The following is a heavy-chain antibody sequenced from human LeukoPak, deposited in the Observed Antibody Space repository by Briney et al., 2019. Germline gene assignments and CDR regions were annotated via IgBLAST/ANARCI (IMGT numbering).Heavy chain of an antibody. CDR3: ARDPTVVQSYFDY. CDR2: INTNTGNP. D-gene: IGHD4-23*01. CDR1: GYTFTSYA. J-gene: IGHJ4*02. V-gene: IGHV7-4-1*02. Sequence: ASVKVSCKASGYTFTSYAMNWVQQAPGQGLEWMGWINTNTGNPTCAQGFTGRFVFSLDTSVSTAYLQISSLKAEDTAVYYCARDPTVVQSYFDYWGQGTLVTVSS.